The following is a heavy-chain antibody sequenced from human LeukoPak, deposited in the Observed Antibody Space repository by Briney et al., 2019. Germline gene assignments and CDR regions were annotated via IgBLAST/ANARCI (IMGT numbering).Heavy chain of an antibody. CDR3: ARFARIAVAGTWFDY. J-gene: IGHJ4*02. V-gene: IGHV4-59*08. CDR1: GGSISSYY. CDR2: IYYSGST. Sequence: PSETLSLTCTVSGGSISSYYWSWIRQPPGKGLEWIGYIYYSGSTNYNPSLKSRVTISVDTSKNQFSLKLSSVTAADTAVYYCARFARIAVAGTWFDYWGQGTLVTVSS. D-gene: IGHD6-19*01.